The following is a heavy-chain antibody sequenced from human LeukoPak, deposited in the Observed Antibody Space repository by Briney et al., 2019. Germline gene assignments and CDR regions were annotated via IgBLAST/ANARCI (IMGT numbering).Heavy chain of an antibody. Sequence: SETLSLTCTVSGGSISSGSYYWSWIRQPAGKGLEWIGRIYTSGSTNYNPSLKSRVTISVDTSKNQFSLKLSSVTAADTAVYYCARAVRGYSGYDETYYYYMDVWGKGTTVTVSS. CDR2: IYTSGST. J-gene: IGHJ6*03. D-gene: IGHD5-12*01. V-gene: IGHV4-61*02. CDR3: ARAVRGYSGYDETYYYYMDV. CDR1: GGSISSGSYY.